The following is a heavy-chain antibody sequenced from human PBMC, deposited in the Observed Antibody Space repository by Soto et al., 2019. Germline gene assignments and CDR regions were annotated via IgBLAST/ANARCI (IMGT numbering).Heavy chain of an antibody. CDR3: ARLTRVSSYYLDY. CDR2: IYYSGST. Sequence: PSETLSLTCTVSGGSISSSSYYWGWIRQPPGKGLEWIGSIYYSGSTYYNPSLKSRVTISVDTSKNQFSLKLSSVTAADTAVYYCARLTRVSSYYLDYWGQGTLVTVSS. CDR1: GGSISSSSYY. D-gene: IGHD6-13*01. J-gene: IGHJ4*02. V-gene: IGHV4-39*01.